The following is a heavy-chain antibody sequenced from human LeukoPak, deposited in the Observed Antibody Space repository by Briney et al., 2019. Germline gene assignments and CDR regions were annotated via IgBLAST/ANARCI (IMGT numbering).Heavy chain of an antibody. Sequence: GGSLRLSCAASGFTFSDYYMSWIRQAPGKGLEWVSYISSSGSTIYYADSVKGRLTISRDNAKNSLYLQMNSLRAEDTAVYYCARVLHYYDSSGYYYGYWGQGTLVAVSS. CDR3: ARVLHYYDSSGYYYGY. J-gene: IGHJ4*02. D-gene: IGHD3-22*01. CDR2: ISSSGSTI. V-gene: IGHV3-11*01. CDR1: GFTFSDYY.